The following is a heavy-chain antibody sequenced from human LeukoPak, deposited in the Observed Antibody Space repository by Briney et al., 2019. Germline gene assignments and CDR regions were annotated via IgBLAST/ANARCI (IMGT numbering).Heavy chain of an antibody. V-gene: IGHV4-61*02. CDR2: LYTNDNT. CDR3: ARGVVTDDYYMDV. J-gene: IGHJ6*03. Sequence: TLSLTCSVSGGSITSGRYYWTWIRPPAGKGLEWIGRLYTNDNTNYDPSLESRVSISVDTSKSQFYLQLTSVTAADTAVYFCARGVVTDDYYMDVWGKGITVIVS. D-gene: IGHD2-21*02. CDR1: GGSITSGRYY.